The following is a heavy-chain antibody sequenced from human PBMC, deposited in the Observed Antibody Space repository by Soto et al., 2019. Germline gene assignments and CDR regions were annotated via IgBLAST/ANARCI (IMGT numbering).Heavy chain of an antibody. Sequence: ASVKVSCKASGYTFTSYDINWVRQATGQGLEWMGWMNPNSGNTEYAQKVQGRVTMTTNTSTSTAYMELRSLRSDDTAVYYCARGVGSGSYYNQYNWFDPWGQGTLVTVSS. CDR1: GYTFTSYD. J-gene: IGHJ5*02. V-gene: IGHV1-8*01. CDR3: ARGVGSGSYYNQYNWFDP. D-gene: IGHD3-10*01. CDR2: MNPNSGNT.